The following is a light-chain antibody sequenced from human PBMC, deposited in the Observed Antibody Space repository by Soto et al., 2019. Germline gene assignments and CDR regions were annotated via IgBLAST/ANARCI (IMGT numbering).Light chain of an antibody. V-gene: IGLV2-23*01. CDR3: CSYAGSSTYV. Sequence: QSALTQPASVSGSHGRSITISCTGTSSDVGSYNLVSWYQQHPGKAPKLMIYEGSKRPSGVSNRFSGSKSGNTASLTISGLQAEDEADYYCCSYAGSSTYVFGTGTKVTVL. CDR1: SSDVGSYNL. J-gene: IGLJ1*01. CDR2: EGS.